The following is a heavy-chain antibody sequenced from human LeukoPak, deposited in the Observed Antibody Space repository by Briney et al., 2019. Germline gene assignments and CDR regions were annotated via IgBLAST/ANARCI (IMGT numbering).Heavy chain of an antibody. CDR1: GGSISSSSYY. J-gene: IGHJ4*02. Sequence: PSETLSLTCTVSGGSISSSSYYWGWIRQPPGKGLEWIGSIYYSGSTYYNPSLKSRVTISVDTSKNQFSLKLSSVTAADTAVHYCARQMTTVTKFDYWGQGTLVTVSS. CDR3: ARQMTTVTKFDY. D-gene: IGHD4-17*01. CDR2: IYYSGST. V-gene: IGHV4-39*01.